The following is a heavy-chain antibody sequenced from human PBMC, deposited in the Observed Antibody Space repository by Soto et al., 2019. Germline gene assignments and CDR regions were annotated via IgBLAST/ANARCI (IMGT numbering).Heavy chain of an antibody. V-gene: IGHV5-51*01. J-gene: IGHJ5*02. CDR2: IYPDDSDT. Sequence: RRESLKISCKGSGYSFTNYWIGWVRQMPGKGLEWMGMIYPDDSDTKYSPSFQGQVTFSADKSINTAYLQWSSLKASDTAIYYCARLEWLSLAAWFDPWGQGTLVTVSS. CDR3: ARLEWLSLAAWFDP. CDR1: GYSFTNYW. D-gene: IGHD3-3*01.